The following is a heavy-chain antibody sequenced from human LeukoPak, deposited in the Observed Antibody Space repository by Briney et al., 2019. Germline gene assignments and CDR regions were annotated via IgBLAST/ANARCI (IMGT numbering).Heavy chain of an antibody. J-gene: IGHJ4*02. V-gene: IGHV3-23*01. Sequence: PGGSLRLSCAASGFPFSTYAMSWVRQAPGMGLEWVSAISGRGDTIFHADSVKGRFTVSRDNSKNTLYLQVNSLRAEDTAVYYCAKATLATTYFDSWGQGTLVTVSS. CDR2: ISGRGDTI. CDR3: AKATLATTYFDS. D-gene: IGHD5-24*01. CDR1: GFPFSTYA.